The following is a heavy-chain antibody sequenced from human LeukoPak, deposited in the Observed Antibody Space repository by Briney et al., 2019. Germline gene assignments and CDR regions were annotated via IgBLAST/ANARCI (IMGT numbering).Heavy chain of an antibody. CDR1: GFTFSTYT. Sequence: GGSLRLSCTASGFTFSTYTMNWVRQAPGKGMEWVSYISSSSSTIYYADSVKGRFTISRDNAKNSLYLQMNSLRDEDTAVYYCARASFQRWLQLGGDWGQGTLVTVSS. CDR3: ARASFQRWLQLGGD. D-gene: IGHD5-24*01. J-gene: IGHJ4*02. V-gene: IGHV3-48*02. CDR2: ISSSSSTI.